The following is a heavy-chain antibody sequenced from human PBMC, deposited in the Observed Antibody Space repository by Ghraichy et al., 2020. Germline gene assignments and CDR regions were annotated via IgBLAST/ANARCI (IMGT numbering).Heavy chain of an antibody. D-gene: IGHD3-10*01. CDR3: ARDGFITMVRGVDYYYYGMDV. CDR2: IYYSGST. Sequence: SETLSLTCTVSGGSISSYYWSWIRQPPGKGLEWIGYIYYSGSTNYNPSLKSRVTISGDTSKNQFSLKLSSVTAADTAVYYCARDGFITMVRGVDYYYYGMDVWGQGTTVTVSS. CDR1: GGSISSYY. J-gene: IGHJ6*02. V-gene: IGHV4-59*01.